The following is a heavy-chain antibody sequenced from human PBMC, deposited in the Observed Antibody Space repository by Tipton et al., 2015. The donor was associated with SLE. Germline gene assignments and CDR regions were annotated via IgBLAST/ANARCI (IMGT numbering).Heavy chain of an antibody. J-gene: IGHJ6*03. CDR1: NGSLSRGRYY. V-gene: IGHV4-61*02. CDR2: TYTYGSA. Sequence: TLSLTCTVSNGSLSRGRYYWAWIRQPAGEGLQWIGRTYTYGSADYNPSLKSRVSISVDMSKNQFSLKLTSVTAADTAMYYCARGTNGGSTFGVDGDFYYYYIDVWGEGTTVTVSS. CDR3: ARGTNGGSTFGVDGDFYYYYIDV. D-gene: IGHD3-3*01.